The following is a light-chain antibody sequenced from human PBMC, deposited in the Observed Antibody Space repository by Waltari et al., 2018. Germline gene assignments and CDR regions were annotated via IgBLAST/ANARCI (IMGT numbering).Light chain of an antibody. Sequence: DIQMTQSPSSLSASVGDRVTITCRASESISRYLSWYQHPPGKPPKLLINSVSSFQGGVPARFSGGGSGTDFILTISGLQPEDFATYYCQQSQRTPFTFGPGTRVHV. V-gene: IGKV1-39*01. CDR3: QQSQRTPFT. CDR2: SVS. J-gene: IGKJ3*01. CDR1: ESISRY.